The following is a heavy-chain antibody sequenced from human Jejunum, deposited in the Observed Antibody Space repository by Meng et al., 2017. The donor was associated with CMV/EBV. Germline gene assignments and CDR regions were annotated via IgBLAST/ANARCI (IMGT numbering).Heavy chain of an antibody. V-gene: IGHV1-18*01. J-gene: IGHJ4*02. CDR3: ARKQWEPDY. Sequence: KVSCKPSGYDLSDYGISWVRQAPGQGLEWIGWVSSYTDNTKYAPKFQGRVTMTADASTTTAHLELRSLRSDDTAVYYCARKQWEPDYWGQGTLVTVSS. CDR1: GYDLSDYG. D-gene: IGHD1-26*01. CDR2: VSSYTDNT.